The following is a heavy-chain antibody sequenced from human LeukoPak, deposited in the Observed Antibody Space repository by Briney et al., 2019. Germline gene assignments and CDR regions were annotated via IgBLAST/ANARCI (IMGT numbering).Heavy chain of an antibody. Sequence: SETLSLTCTVSGGSISSSSYYWGWIRQPPGKGLEWTGSIYYSGSTYYNPSLKSRVTISVDTSKNQFSLKLSSVTAADTAVYYRPRPAYDILTGYYNVDYWGQGTLVTVSS. CDR3: PRPAYDILTGYYNVDY. CDR2: IYYSGST. D-gene: IGHD3-9*01. CDR1: GGSISSSSYY. J-gene: IGHJ4*02. V-gene: IGHV4-39*01.